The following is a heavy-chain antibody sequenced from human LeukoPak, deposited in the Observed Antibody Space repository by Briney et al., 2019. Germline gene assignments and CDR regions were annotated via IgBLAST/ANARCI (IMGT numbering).Heavy chain of an antibody. CDR1: GGTFSSYA. Sequence: ASVNDSCKASGGTFSSYAISWVRPAPGQGLEWMGGIIPIFGTANYAQKFQGRVTITADKSTSTAYMELSSLRSEDTAVYYCARQYDRDAFDIGGQETMVTVSS. CDR3: ARQYDRDAFDI. V-gene: IGHV1-69*06. CDR2: IIPIFGTA. J-gene: IGHJ3*02. D-gene: IGHD3-22*01.